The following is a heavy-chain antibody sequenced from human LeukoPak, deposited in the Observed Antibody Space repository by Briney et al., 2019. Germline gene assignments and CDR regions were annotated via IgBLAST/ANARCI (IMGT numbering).Heavy chain of an antibody. CDR1: GGSFSNYY. V-gene: IGHV4-34*01. Sequence: SETLSLTCAVYGGSFSNYYWSWIRQPPGKGLEWIGEINDSGRTNYNPSLMSRVTVSVDTSKNQFSLRLTSVTATDTAVYYCARRWNYGRNYYIDVWGKGATASASS. D-gene: IGHD1-7*01. J-gene: IGHJ6*03. CDR3: ARRWNYGRNYYIDV. CDR2: INDSGRT.